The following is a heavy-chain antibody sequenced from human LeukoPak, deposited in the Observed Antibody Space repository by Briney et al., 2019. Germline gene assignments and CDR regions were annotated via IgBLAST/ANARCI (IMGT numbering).Heavy chain of an antibody. D-gene: IGHD4-17*01. J-gene: IGHJ2*01. Sequence: GGSLRLSCAASGFTFSGYWMHWVRQPPGKGLVWVSRITGDGSSTTYADSVKGRFTISRDNAKNTLYLQMISLRAEDTAVYYCARDTGWYFDLWGRGTLVIVSS. CDR3: ARDTGWYFDL. CDR1: GFTFSGYW. V-gene: IGHV3-74*01. CDR2: ITGDGSST.